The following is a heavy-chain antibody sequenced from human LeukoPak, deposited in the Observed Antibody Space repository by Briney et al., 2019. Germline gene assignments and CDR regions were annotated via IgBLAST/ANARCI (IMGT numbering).Heavy chain of an antibody. Sequence: GASVKVSCKASGSALSNYGITWVRQAPGQGLEWMGWISGYKGNTNYAQKFQGRVTMTTDTSTNTAYLELRSLRSDDTAVYYCARDSQYCSSTSCYGTDDYWGQGTLVTVSS. D-gene: IGHD2-2*01. CDR2: ISGYKGNT. J-gene: IGHJ4*02. CDR3: ARDSQYCSSTSCYGTDDY. V-gene: IGHV1-18*04. CDR1: GSALSNYG.